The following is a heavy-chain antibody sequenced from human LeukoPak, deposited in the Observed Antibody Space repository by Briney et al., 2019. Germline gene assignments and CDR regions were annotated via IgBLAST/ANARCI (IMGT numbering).Heavy chain of an antibody. CDR2: ISYDGSNK. V-gene: IGHV3-30*03. Sequence: PGGSLRLSCAASGFTFSSYGMHWVRQAPGKGLEWVAVISYDGSNKYYADSVKGRFTISRDNAKNTLYLQMNSLRAEDTAVYYCARDSSSRPYYFDYWGQGTLVTVSS. D-gene: IGHD6-13*01. CDR3: ARDSSSRPYYFDY. J-gene: IGHJ4*02. CDR1: GFTFSSYG.